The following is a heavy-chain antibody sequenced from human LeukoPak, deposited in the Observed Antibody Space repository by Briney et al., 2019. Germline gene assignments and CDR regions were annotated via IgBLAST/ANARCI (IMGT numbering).Heavy chain of an antibody. CDR1: GFTFSSYW. V-gene: IGHV3-74*01. Sequence: GGSLRLSCAASGFTFSSYWMHWVRQAPGKGLVWVSRINTDGSSTNYADSVKGRFTISRDNAKNTLYLQMNSLRAEDTAVYYCARDHVDSNSFNYHYYMDVWGKGTTVTVSS. CDR3: ARDHVDSNSFNYHYYMDV. D-gene: IGHD4-11*01. CDR2: INTDGSST. J-gene: IGHJ6*03.